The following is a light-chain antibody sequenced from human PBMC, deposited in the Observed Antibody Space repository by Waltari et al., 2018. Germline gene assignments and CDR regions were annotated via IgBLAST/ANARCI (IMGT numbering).Light chain of an antibody. V-gene: IGKV1-33*01. J-gene: IGKJ3*01. CDR1: QDIGNY. CDR2: DVS. CDR3: QQYDAVPPLT. Sequence: DIQMTQSPSSLSASVGDSVTITCQANQDIGNYLNWYQHQPGKAPKIMLRDVSNLEKGVPSRFSGTGSGTEFNFTISSLQPEDFATYFCQQYDAVPPLTFGPGTKVDIK.